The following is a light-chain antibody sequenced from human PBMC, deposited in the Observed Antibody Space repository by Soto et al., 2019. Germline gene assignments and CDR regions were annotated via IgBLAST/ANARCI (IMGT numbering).Light chain of an antibody. CDR3: LQDYNYPPLT. Sequence: AIQMTQSPSSLSASVGDRVTITCRASQGISNDLGWYQQKPGKGPKLLIYAASSLHSGVPSRLSGSGSGTAFTLTIGSLQPEDFATYSCLQDYNYPPLTFGGGTKVEIK. CDR2: AAS. V-gene: IGKV1-6*02. CDR1: QGISND. J-gene: IGKJ4*01.